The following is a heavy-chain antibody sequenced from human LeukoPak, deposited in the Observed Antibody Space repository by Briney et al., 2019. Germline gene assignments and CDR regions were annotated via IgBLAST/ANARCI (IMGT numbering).Heavy chain of an antibody. CDR2: ISSSSDSI. CDR1: GFTFNTFW. V-gene: IGHV3-21*01. Sequence: PGGSLRLSCAASGFTFNTFWMNWVRQAPGKGLEWVSSISSSSDSIYCADSVTGRFTISRDNAKNSLYLQMNSLRAEDTAVYYCAKFAHCSSTTCYGIDYWGQGNMVTVSS. CDR3: AKFAHCSSTTCYGIDY. J-gene: IGHJ4*02. D-gene: IGHD2-2*01.